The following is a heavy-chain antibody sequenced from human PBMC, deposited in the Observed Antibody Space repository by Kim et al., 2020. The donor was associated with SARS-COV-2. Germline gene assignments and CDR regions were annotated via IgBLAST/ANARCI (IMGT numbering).Heavy chain of an antibody. J-gene: IGHJ4*02. D-gene: IGHD2-21*02. CDR3: AKDGGIVVVTAIGY. V-gene: IGHV3-23*01. CDR2: ISGSGGST. Sequence: GGSLRLSCAASGFTFSSYAMSWVRQAPGKGLEWVSAISGSGGSTYYADSVKGRFTISRDNSKNTLYLQMNSLRAEDTAVYYCAKDGGIVVVTAIGYWGQGTLVTVSS. CDR1: GFTFSSYA.